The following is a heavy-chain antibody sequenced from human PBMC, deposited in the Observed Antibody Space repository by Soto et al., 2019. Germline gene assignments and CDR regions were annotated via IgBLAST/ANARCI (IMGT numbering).Heavy chain of an antibody. J-gene: IGHJ4*02. Sequence: SETLFLTCDVSGGSFTGYVCNWIRQSPGKGLEWIGEISYSGRTSYNPSLKPRVTVSVDTARTQFSLNLTSVTDADTAFYYCARGYGYFRQWGQGVLVTVSS. V-gene: IGHV4-34*01. CDR1: GGSFTGYV. CDR3: ARGYGYFRQ. D-gene: IGHD3-22*01. CDR2: ISYSGRT.